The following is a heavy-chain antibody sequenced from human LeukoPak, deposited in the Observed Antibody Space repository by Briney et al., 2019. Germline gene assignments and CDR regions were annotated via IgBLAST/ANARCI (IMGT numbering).Heavy chain of an antibody. V-gene: IGHV3-21*01. CDR3: ARDSSSWYPVLDY. CDR2: ISSSSSYI. J-gene: IGHJ4*02. CDR1: GFTFSSYS. D-gene: IGHD6-13*01. Sequence: GGSLRLSCAASGFTFSSYSMNWVRQAPGKGLEWVSSISSSSSYIYYADSVKGRFTISRDNAKNSLYLQMNSLRAEDTAVYYCARDSSSWYPVLDYWGQGTLVTVSS.